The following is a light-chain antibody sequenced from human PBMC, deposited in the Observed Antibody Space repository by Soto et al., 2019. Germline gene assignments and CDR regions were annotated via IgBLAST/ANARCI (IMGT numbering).Light chain of an antibody. CDR3: SSYTNRITLV. J-gene: IGLJ2*01. CDR2: DVS. V-gene: IGLV2-14*01. CDR1: SADIGLYNY. Sequence: QSALTQPASVSGSPGQSITISCTGTSADIGLYNYVSWYQQHPNKAPKLIIHDVSERPSGVSYRFSASKSGNTASLTISGLQAEDEADYYCSSYTNRITLVLGGGTKLTVL.